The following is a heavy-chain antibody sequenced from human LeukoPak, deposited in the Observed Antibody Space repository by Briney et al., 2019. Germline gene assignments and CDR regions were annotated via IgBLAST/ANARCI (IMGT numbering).Heavy chain of an antibody. CDR1: GYTFTGYY. V-gene: IGHV1-2*02. CDR3: ARVAMSGIGSDDF. Sequence: GASVKVSCKASGYTFTGYYVHWMRQAPGQGLEWMGWINPYSGDTNYAQKFQGRVTMTRDTSISTAYMELSSLKSDDTAVYYCARVAMSGIGSDDFWGQGTLVTASS. J-gene: IGHJ4*02. CDR2: INPYSGDT. D-gene: IGHD1-26*01.